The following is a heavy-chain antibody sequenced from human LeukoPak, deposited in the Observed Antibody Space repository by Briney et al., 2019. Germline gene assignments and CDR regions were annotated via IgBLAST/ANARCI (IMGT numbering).Heavy chain of an antibody. CDR2: INPNSGGT. CDR1: GYTFTGYY. Sequence: ASVKVSCKASGYTFTGYYMHWVRQAPGQGLEWMGWINPNSGGTNYAQKFQGRVTMTRDTSISTAYMELSRLRSDDTAVYYCAREILGYCTNDVCYKGSDYWGQGTLVTVSS. CDR3: AREILGYCTNDVCYKGSDY. J-gene: IGHJ4*02. D-gene: IGHD2-8*01. V-gene: IGHV1-2*02.